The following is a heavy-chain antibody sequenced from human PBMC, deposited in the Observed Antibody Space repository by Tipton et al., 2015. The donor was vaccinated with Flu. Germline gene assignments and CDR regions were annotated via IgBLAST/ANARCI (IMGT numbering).Heavy chain of an antibody. CDR2: INHSGST. CDR3: ARAWRVRGNFDY. CDR1: GGSFSGYY. Sequence: TLSLTCAVYGGSFSGYYWSWIRQPPGKGLEWIGEINHSGSTNYNPSLKSRVTISVDTSKNQFSLKLSSVTAADTAVYYCARAWRVRGNFDYWGQGTLVTVSS. D-gene: IGHD3-22*01. V-gene: IGHV4-34*01. J-gene: IGHJ4*02.